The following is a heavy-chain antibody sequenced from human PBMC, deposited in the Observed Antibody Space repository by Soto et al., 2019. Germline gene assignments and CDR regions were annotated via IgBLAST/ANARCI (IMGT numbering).Heavy chain of an antibody. V-gene: IGHV6-1*01. CDR1: GGNVCSTRGS. CDR3: ARVASFISSAVWDGYYYYGLAV. CDR2: TYYRSKWYN. Sequence: ARCGGNVCSTRGSSNRLKQSPSIGLEWLGRTYYRSKWYNDYAVSVKSRITINPDTSKNQFSLQLNSVTPEDTAVYYCARVASFISSAVWDGYYYYGLAVLGQGSTVTVSS. D-gene: IGHD6-6*01. J-gene: IGHJ6*02.